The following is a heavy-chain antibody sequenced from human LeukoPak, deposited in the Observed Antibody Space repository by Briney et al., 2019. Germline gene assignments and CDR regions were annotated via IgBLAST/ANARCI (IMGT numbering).Heavy chain of an antibody. CDR2: IYHSGST. D-gene: IGHD3-16*02. J-gene: IGHJ4*02. CDR1: GFTFSSYAM. V-gene: IGHV4-4*02. Sequence: GSLRLSCAASGFTFSSYAMSWVRQPPGKGLEWIGEIYHSGSTNYNPSFKSRVTISVDKSKNQFSLKLSSVTAADTAVYYCAREGELSMDFDYWGQGTLVTVSS. CDR3: AREGELSMDFDY.